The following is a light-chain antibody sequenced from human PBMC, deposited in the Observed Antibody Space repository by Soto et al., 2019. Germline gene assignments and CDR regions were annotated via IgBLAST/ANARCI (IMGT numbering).Light chain of an antibody. Sequence: QSVLTQPPSVSGVPGQRVTISCTGRSSNIGAGYDVHWYQQLPGTAPKRLIYGNSNRPSGVPYRFSGSKSGTSASLSSAGLQAEDEADYYCQSYDSRRSGVVFGGGTKVTVL. J-gene: IGLJ2*01. CDR1: SSNIGAGYD. V-gene: IGLV1-40*01. CDR2: GNS. CDR3: QSYDSRRSGVV.